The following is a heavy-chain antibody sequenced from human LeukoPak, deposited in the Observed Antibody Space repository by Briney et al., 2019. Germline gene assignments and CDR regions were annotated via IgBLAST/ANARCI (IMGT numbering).Heavy chain of an antibody. CDR2: IKRDASDI. V-gene: IGHV3-11*01. D-gene: IGHD6-13*01. Sequence: GGSLRLSCAASGFSFGDDYMSWIRQAPGKGPEWVAYIKRDASDIYYADSVKGRFTISRDNSKNSLFLHMDSLRVEDSAVYCCARGRGQQHTSHWGQGTLVTVSS. J-gene: IGHJ4*02. CDR3: ARGRGQQHTSH. CDR1: GFSFGDDY.